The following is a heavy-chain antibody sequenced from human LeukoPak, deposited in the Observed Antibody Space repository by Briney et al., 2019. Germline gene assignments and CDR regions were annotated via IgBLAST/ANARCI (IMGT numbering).Heavy chain of an antibody. Sequence: SETLSLICTVSGGSISSYYWSWIRQPPGKGLEWIGYIYYSRSTNYNPSLKSRVTISVDTSKNQFSLKLSSVTAADTAVYYCARGDYYDSDFDYWGQGTLVTVSS. D-gene: IGHD3-22*01. V-gene: IGHV4-59*01. J-gene: IGHJ4*02. CDR2: IYYSRST. CDR3: ARGDYYDSDFDY. CDR1: GGSISSYY.